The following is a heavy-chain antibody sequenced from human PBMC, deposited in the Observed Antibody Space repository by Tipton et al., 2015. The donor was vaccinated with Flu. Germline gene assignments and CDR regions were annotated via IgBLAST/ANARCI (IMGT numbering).Heavy chain of an antibody. V-gene: IGHV3-7*01. CDR3: ARGMNTGLVDV. CDR2: IKQDGSEQ. CDR1: GFTFSSYW. Sequence: SLRLSCAASGFTFSSYWMSWVRQAPVKGLEWVANIKQDGSEQNYVDSVKGRFTISRDNSKNTLYLQMGSLRADDMAVYYCARGMNTGLVDVWGQGTTVTVSS. D-gene: IGHD1-14*01. J-gene: IGHJ6*02.